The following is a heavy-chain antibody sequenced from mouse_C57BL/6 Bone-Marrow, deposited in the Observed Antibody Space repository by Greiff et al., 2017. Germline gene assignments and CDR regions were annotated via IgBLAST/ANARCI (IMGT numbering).Heavy chain of an antibody. CDR1: GFNIKDDY. Sequence: VQLQPSGAELVRPGASVKLSCTASGFNIKDDYMHWVKQRPEQGLEWIGWIDPENGDTEYASKFQGKATITADPSSNTAFLQLSSLTSEDAAVYYCTTDGPMDYWGQGTTVTGSS. CDR3: TTDGPMDY. J-gene: IGHJ4*01. CDR2: IDPENGDT. V-gene: IGHV14-4*01. D-gene: IGHD1-2*01.